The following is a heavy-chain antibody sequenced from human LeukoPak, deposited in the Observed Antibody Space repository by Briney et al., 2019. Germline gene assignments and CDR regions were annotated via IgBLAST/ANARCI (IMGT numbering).Heavy chain of an antibody. D-gene: IGHD3-10*01. CDR3: ARGIRSGDYVDY. CDR1: GGSISSGDYY. J-gene: IGHJ4*02. CDR2: IYYSGST. V-gene: IGHV4-30-4*08. Sequence: SETLSLTCTVSGGSISSGDYYWSWIRQPPGKGLEWIGYIYYSGSTYYNPSLKGRVTISVDTSKNQFSLKLSSVTAADTAVYYCARGIRSGDYVDYWGQGTLVTVSS.